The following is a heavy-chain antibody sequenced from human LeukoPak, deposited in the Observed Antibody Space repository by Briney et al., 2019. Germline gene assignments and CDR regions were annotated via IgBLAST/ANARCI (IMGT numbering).Heavy chain of an antibody. Sequence: SETLSLTCSVSGGSINSRSNYWGWIRQPPGKGLEWIVNIYYSGSTYYNPSLKSPFSISVDTSKNQFYMKWSSVTAADTAVYYCATIHYDILTGYKYYFDYWGQGTLVTVSS. CDR2: IYYSGST. V-gene: IGHV4-39*01. CDR3: ATIHYDILTGYKYYFDY. J-gene: IGHJ4*02. CDR1: GGSINSRSNY. D-gene: IGHD3-9*01.